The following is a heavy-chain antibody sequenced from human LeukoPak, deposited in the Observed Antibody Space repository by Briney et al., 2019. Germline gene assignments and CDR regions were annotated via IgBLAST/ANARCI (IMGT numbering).Heavy chain of an antibody. Sequence: PSETLSLTCTVSGYSISSGYYWGWIRQPPGKGLEWIGSIYHSGTTYYNPSLKSRVTISVDTSKNQFSLKLSSVTAADTAVYYCARRTSRGVKNWFDPWGQGTLVTVSS. J-gene: IGHJ5*02. CDR2: IYHSGTT. D-gene: IGHD3-10*01. CDR3: ARRTSRGVKNWFDP. V-gene: IGHV4-38-2*02. CDR1: GYSISSGYY.